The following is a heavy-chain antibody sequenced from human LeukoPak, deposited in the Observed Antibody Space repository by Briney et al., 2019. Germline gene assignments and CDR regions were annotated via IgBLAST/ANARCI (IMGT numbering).Heavy chain of an antibody. Sequence: SETLSLTCAVYGGSFSGYYWSWIRQPAGKGLEWIGRIYTSGSTNYNPSLKSRVTMSVDTSKNQFSLRLSSVTAADTAVYYCARLVKGNWFDPWGQGTLVTVSS. J-gene: IGHJ5*02. CDR1: GGSFSGYY. CDR2: IYTSGST. V-gene: IGHV4-59*10. D-gene: IGHD3-10*01. CDR3: ARLVKGNWFDP.